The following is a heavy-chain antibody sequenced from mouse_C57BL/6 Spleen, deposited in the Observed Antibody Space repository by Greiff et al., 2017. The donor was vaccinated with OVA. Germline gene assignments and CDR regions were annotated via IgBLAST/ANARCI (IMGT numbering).Heavy chain of an antibody. V-gene: IGHV5-16*01. CDR3: ARVYYYGSSFDY. D-gene: IGHD1-1*01. J-gene: IGHJ2*01. CDR1: GFTFSDSY. Sequence: EVQVVESEGGLVQPGSSMPLSCTASGFTFSDSYMAWVRQVPEQGLEWVANINYDGSSTYYLDSLKSRFIISRDNAKNILYLQMSSLKSEDTATYYCARVYYYGSSFDYWGQGTTLTVSS. CDR2: INYDGSST.